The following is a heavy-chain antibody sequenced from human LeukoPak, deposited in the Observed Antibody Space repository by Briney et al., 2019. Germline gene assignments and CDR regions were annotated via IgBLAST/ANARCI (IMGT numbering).Heavy chain of an antibody. CDR3: ARDQNIAAAGTDY. Sequence: GGSLTLSCAASGFTFRSYSMIWVRQPPGKGLEWVSSISSSSSYIYYADSVKGRFTISRDNAKNSLYLQMNSLRADDTAVYYCARDQNIAAAGTDYWGQGTLVTVSS. D-gene: IGHD6-13*01. CDR1: GFTFRSYS. CDR2: ISSSSSYI. V-gene: IGHV3-21*01. J-gene: IGHJ4*02.